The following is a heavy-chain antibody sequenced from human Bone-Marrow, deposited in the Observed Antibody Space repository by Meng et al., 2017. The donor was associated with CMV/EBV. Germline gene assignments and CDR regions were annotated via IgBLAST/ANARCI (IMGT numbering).Heavy chain of an antibody. CDR3: ARDVGSGYYGVFNWFDP. J-gene: IGHJ5*02. V-gene: IGHV1-18*04. CDR1: GYTFTSYY. CDR2: ISAYNGNT. D-gene: IGHD3-22*01. Sequence: ASVKVSCKASGYTFTSYYMHWVRQAPGQGLEWMGWISAYNGNTNYAQKLQGRVTMTTDTSTSTAYMELRSLRSDDTAVYYCARDVGSGYYGVFNWFDPWGQGTRVTVSS.